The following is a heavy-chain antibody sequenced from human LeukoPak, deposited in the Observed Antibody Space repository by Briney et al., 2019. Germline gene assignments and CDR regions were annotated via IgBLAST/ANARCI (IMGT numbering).Heavy chain of an antibody. CDR1: GFTVSSNY. J-gene: IGHJ4*02. Sequence: PGGSLRLSCAASGFTVSSNYMNWVRQAPGKGLEWVSIIYSGGDTYYADSVKGRFTISRDNSKNTLYLQMNSLRAEDTAVYYCTGGPGSTWYSDYWGQGTLVTVSS. V-gene: IGHV3-66*02. CDR3: TGGPGSTWYSDY. CDR2: IYSGGDT. D-gene: IGHD6-13*01.